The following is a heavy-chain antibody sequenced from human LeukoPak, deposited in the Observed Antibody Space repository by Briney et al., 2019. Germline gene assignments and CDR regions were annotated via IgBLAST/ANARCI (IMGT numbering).Heavy chain of an antibody. CDR1: GFSFSSFW. Sequence: GGSLRLSCAASGFSFSSFWMHWVRQAPGKGLEWVSSISSSSSYIYYADSVKGRFTISRDNAENSLYLQMNSLRSEDTAVYYCARESVYCGGDCYSYAFDIWGQGTMVTVSS. CDR3: ARESVYCGGDCYSYAFDI. J-gene: IGHJ3*02. D-gene: IGHD2-21*02. V-gene: IGHV3-21*04. CDR2: ISSSSSYI.